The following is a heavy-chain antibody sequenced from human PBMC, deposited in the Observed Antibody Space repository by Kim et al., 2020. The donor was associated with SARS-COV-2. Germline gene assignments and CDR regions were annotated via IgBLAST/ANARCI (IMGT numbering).Heavy chain of an antibody. CDR3: ARDPYDLWSGYHDY. V-gene: IGHV3-21*01. J-gene: IGHJ4*02. D-gene: IGHD3-3*01. Sequence: ADSVKGRFTISRDNAKNSLYLQMNRLRAEDTDVYYCARDPYDLWSGYHDYWGQGTLVTVSS.